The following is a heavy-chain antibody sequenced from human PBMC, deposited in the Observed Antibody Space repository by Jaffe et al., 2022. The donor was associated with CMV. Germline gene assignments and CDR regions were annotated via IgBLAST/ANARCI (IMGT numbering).Heavy chain of an antibody. Sequence: EVQLVESGGGLIQPGGSLRLSCAASGFTVSSNYMSWVRQAPGKGLEWVSVIYSGGSTYYADSVKGRFTISRDNSKNTLYLQMNSLRAEDTAVYYCARDGYSSSWYFPFDYWGQGTLVTVSS. V-gene: IGHV3-53*01. CDR3: ARDGYSSSWYFPFDY. CDR2: IYSGGST. J-gene: IGHJ4*02. CDR1: GFTVSSNY. D-gene: IGHD6-13*01.